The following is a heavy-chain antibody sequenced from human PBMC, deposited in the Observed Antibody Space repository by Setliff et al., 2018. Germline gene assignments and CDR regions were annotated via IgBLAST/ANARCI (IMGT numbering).Heavy chain of an antibody. CDR2: INRRGST. V-gene: IGHV4-61*09. Sequence: KTSETLSLTCTVSGGSVNSGYDNWNWLRQPAGKGLEWIGHINRRGSTNFSPSLKSRVTISLDTSKNQFSLNLTSVTAADTAVYYCARASSGWYSAYYYYMDVWGKVTTVTAP. CDR1: GGSVNSGYDN. CDR3: ARASSGWYSAYYYYMDV. D-gene: IGHD6-19*01. J-gene: IGHJ6*03.